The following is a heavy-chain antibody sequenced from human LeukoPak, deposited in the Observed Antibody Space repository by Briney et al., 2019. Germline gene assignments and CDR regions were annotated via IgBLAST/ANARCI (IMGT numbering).Heavy chain of an antibody. D-gene: IGHD6-13*01. CDR1: GYTFTSYD. V-gene: IGHV1-8*01. CDR2: MNPNSGNT. J-gene: IGHJ6*03. CDR3: AREGIAAAGTRYYYYMDV. Sequence: ASVKVSCKAPGYTFTSYDINWVRQATGQGLEWMGWMNPNSGNTGYAQKFQGRVTMTRNTSISTAYMELSSLRSEDTAVYYCAREGIAAAGTRYYYYMDVWGKGTTVTVSS.